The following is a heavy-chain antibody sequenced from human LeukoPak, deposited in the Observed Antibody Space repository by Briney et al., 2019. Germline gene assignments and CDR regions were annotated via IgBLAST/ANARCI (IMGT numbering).Heavy chain of an antibody. CDR2: ISAYNGNT. CDR1: GYTFTSYG. Sequence: GASVKVSCKASGYTFTSYGISWVRQAPGQGFEWMGWISAYNGNTNYAQKLQGRVTMTTDTSTSTAYMELRSLRSDDTAVYYCASLVVPAVLDAFDMWGQGTMVTVSS. J-gene: IGHJ3*02. CDR3: ASLVVPAVLDAFDM. V-gene: IGHV1-18*01. D-gene: IGHD2-2*01.